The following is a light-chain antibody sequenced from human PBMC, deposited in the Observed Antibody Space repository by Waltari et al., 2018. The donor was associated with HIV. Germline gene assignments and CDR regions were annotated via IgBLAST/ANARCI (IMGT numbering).Light chain of an antibody. CDR2: GAS. Sequence: EIVMTQSPATLFVSPGERATLSCRASQSVSSNLAWYQQKPGQAPRLLIYGASTRATGIPARFSGSGSETDFTLTVSSLQSEDSAVYYYQQYNNWPLMYTFGQGTKLDIK. J-gene: IGKJ2*01. CDR3: QQYNNWPLMYT. CDR1: QSVSSN. V-gene: IGKV3-15*01.